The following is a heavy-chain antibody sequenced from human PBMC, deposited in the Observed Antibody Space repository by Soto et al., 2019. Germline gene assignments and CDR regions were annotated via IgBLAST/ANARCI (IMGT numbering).Heavy chain of an antibody. CDR1: GGSISSSSYY. CDR3: ARRISGSGWFDY. CDR2: IYYSGST. V-gene: IGHV4-39*01. J-gene: IGHJ4*02. Sequence: QLQLQESGPGLVKPSETLSLTCTVSGGSISSSSYYWGWIRQPPGKGLEWIGSIYYSGSTYYNPSLKSRVTISVDTSKNQFSLKLSSVTAADTAVYYCARRISGSGWFDYWGQGTLVTVSS. D-gene: IGHD3-10*01.